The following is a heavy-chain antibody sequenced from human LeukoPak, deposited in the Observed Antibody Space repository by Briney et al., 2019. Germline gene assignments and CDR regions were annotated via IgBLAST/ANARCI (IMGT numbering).Heavy chain of an antibody. J-gene: IGHJ3*02. Sequence: GASVKVSCKASGYTFTGYYMHWVRQAPGQGLEWMGWINPNSGGTNYAQKFQGRVTMTGDTSIRTAYLELSRLRSDDTAVYYCARGNTMIGDDAFDIWGQGTMVTVPS. CDR1: GYTFTGYY. V-gene: IGHV1-2*02. CDR3: ARGNTMIGDDAFDI. CDR2: INPNSGGT. D-gene: IGHD3-22*01.